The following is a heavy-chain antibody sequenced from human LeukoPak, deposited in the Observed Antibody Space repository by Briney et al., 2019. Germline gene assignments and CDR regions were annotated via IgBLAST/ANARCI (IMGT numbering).Heavy chain of an antibody. J-gene: IGHJ6*02. D-gene: IGHD2-2*02. CDR3: ARDVWDIVVVPAAIGGNYYYYGMDV. CDR2: ISYDGSNK. Sequence: PGGSLRLSCAASGFTFSSYAMHWVRQAPGKGLEWVAVISYDGSNKYYADSVKGRFTISRDNSKNTLYLQMNSLRAEDTAVYYCARDVWDIVVVPAAIGGNYYYYGMDVWGQGTTVTVSS. V-gene: IGHV3-30-3*01. CDR1: GFTFSSYA.